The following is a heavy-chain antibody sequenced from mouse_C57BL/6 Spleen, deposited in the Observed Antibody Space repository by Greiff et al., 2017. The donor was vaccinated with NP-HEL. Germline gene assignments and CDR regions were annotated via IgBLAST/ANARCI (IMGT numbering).Heavy chain of an antibody. CDR3: ARRDYYGSSRDY. D-gene: IGHD1-1*01. J-gene: IGHJ2*01. CDR1: GYAFSSYW. V-gene: IGHV1-80*01. Sequence: QVQLQQSGAELVKPGASVKISCKASGYAFSSYWMNWVKQRPGKGLEWIGQIYPGDGDTNYNGKFKGKATLTADKSSSTAYMQLSSLTSEDSAVYFCARRDYYGSSRDYWGQGTTLTVSS. CDR2: IYPGDGDT.